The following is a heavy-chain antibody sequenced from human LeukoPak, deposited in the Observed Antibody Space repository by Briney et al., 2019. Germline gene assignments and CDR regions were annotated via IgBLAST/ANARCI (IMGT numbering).Heavy chain of an antibody. CDR3: ARAPSEIRGYYPECFRH. J-gene: IGHJ1*01. CDR2: IKSDGST. V-gene: IGHV3-74*01. Sequence: GGSLRLSCAASGFTFSTYWMHWVRQAPGKGLVWVSRIKSDGSTNYADSVKGRFTISRDNAKNTVSLQMNSLRAEDTGVYYCARAPSEIRGYYPECFRHWGQGTLVTVSS. CDR1: GFTFSTYW. D-gene: IGHD3-22*01.